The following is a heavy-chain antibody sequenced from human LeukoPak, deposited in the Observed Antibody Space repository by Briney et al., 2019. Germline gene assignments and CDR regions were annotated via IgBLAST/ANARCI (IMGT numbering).Heavy chain of an antibody. D-gene: IGHD2-8*02. J-gene: IGHJ3*02. CDR3: ARDFRGYSTGYAFDI. CDR2: IYYSGTT. CDR1: GGSVIRDSHY. Sequence: PSDTLSLPCTVSGGSVIRDSHYWTWIRQPPGKGLQWNGYIYYSGTTNYNPSLKSRVTISLDTSKNRFSLKLTSVTAADTAVYYCARDFRGYSTGYAFDIWGQGTMVTVSS. V-gene: IGHV4-61*01.